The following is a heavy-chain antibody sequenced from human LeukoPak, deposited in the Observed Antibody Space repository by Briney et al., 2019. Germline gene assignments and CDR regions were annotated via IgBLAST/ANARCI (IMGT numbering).Heavy chain of an antibody. V-gene: IGHV3-9*01. D-gene: IGHD6-13*01. Sequence: GGSLRLSCAASGFTFDDHAMHWVRQAPGKGLEWVSGISWNSGSIGYADSVKGRFTISRDNAKNSLYLQMNSLRAEDTALYYCAKGSYSSSWYNWFDPWGQGTLVTVSS. CDR3: AKGSYSSSWYNWFDP. CDR2: ISWNSGSI. CDR1: GFTFDDHA. J-gene: IGHJ5*02.